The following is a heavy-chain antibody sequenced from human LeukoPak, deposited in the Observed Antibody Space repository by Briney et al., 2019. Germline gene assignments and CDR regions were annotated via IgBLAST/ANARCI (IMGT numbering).Heavy chain of an antibody. V-gene: IGHV3-48*03. CDR3: AELGITMIGGV. J-gene: IGHJ6*04. CDR2: ISSSGSTI. CDR1: GFTFSSYE. D-gene: IGHD3-10*02. Sequence: GGSLRLSCAASGFTFSSYEMNWVRQAPGRGPEWLSYISSSGSTIYYADSVKGRFTISRDNAKNSLYLQMNSLRAEDTAVYYCAELGITMIGGVWGKGTTDTISS.